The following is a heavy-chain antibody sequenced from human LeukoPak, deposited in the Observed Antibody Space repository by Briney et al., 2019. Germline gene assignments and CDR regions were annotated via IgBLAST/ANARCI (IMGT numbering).Heavy chain of an antibody. V-gene: IGHV1-3*01. D-gene: IGHD3-22*01. Sequence: GASVTVSCKASGYTFTSYAMHWVRQAPGQRLEWIGWINAGNGNTKYSQKFQGRVTMTTDTSTSTANMELRRMRSDDTAVYYCARRYYDSSGYYYFDYWGQGTLVTVSS. CDR1: GYTFTSYA. CDR3: ARRYYDSSGYYYFDY. J-gene: IGHJ4*02. CDR2: INAGNGNT.